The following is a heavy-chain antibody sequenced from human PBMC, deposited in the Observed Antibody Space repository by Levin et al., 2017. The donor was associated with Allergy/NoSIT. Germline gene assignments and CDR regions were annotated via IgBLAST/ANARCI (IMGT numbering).Heavy chain of an antibody. V-gene: IGHV4-34*01. Sequence: PSETLSLTCAVYGGSFSTNSWNWIRQSPGKGLEWIGEINQSGSTNYNPSLDNRVTISVDTSKKQVTLMLNSVTAADTAVYYCARRYLGSGSYYGYWGQGTLVTVSS. CDR1: GGSFSTNS. J-gene: IGHJ4*02. CDR2: INQSGST. CDR3: ARRYLGSGSYYGY. D-gene: IGHD3-10*01.